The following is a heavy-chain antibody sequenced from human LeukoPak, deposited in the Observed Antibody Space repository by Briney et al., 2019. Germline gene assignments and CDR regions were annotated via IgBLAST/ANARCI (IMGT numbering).Heavy chain of an antibody. CDR1: GYTFTNYG. Sequence: ASVKVSCEASGYTFTNYGISWVRQAPGQGLEWMGWISADNGNTKYAKKVQGRVTMTRDTSTRTAHMELRSLGSDDTAVYYCARDVGGYSQQYYYYGMDVWGQGTTVTVSS. V-gene: IGHV1-18*01. CDR3: ARDVGGYSQQYYYYGMDV. CDR2: ISADNGNT. J-gene: IGHJ6*02. D-gene: IGHD5-12*01.